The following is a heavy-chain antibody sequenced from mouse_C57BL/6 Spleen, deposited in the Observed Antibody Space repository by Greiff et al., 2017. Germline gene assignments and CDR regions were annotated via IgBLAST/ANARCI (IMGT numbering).Heavy chain of an antibody. D-gene: IGHD2-1*01. V-gene: IGHV1-39*01. CDR1: GYSFTDYN. CDR2: INPNYGTT. J-gene: IGHJ4*01. CDR3: ASMGTTLYDYAMDY. Sequence: EVQLQQSGPELVKPGASVKISCKASGYSFTDYNMNWVKQSNGKSLEWIGVINPNYGTTSYNQKFKGKATLTVDQSSSTAYMQLNSLTSEDSAVDDCASMGTTLYDYAMDYWGQGTSVTVSS.